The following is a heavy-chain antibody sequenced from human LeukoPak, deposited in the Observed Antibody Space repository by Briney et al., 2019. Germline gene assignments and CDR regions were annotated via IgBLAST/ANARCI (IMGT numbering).Heavy chain of an antibody. J-gene: IGHJ5*02. CDR2: IFYSGST. V-gene: IGHV4-59*08. Sequence: PSETLSLTCTVSGGSFNTYYWTWIRQPPGKGLEWIGDIFYSGSTNYNPSLKNRVTISLDTSKNHFSLKLSSVTAADTAVYYCAKSLIPSSSWYPKWFDPWGQGTLVTVSS. D-gene: IGHD6-13*01. CDR3: AKSLIPSSSWYPKWFDP. CDR1: GGSFNTYY.